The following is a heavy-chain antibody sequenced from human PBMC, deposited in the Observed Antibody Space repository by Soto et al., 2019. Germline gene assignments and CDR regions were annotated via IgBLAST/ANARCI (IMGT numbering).Heavy chain of an antibody. CDR2: ISAYNGNT. Sequence: ASVKVSCKASGYTFTNSGIIWVRQAPGQGLEWMGWISAYNGNTNYAQKLQGRVTMTTDTSTSTAYMELRSLRSDDTAVYYCARASRGYSYEPAFDYWGQGTLDTVSS. J-gene: IGHJ4*02. D-gene: IGHD5-18*01. CDR1: GYTFTNSG. CDR3: ARASRGYSYEPAFDY. V-gene: IGHV1-18*01.